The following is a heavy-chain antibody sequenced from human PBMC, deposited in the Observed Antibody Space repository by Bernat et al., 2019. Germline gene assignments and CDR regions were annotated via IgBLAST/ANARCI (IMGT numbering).Heavy chain of an antibody. J-gene: IGHJ3*02. D-gene: IGHD3-22*01. CDR2: TRNKANSYTT. V-gene: IGHV3-72*01. CDR1: GFTFSDHY. Sequence: EVQLVESGGGLVQPGGSLRLSCAASGFTFSDHYMDWVRQAPGKGLEWVGRTRNKANSYTTEYAASVKGRFTISRDDSKNSLYLQMNSLKTEDTAVYYCAREIGVVVVIELGGQDYRSSDAFDIWGQGTMVTVSS. CDR3: AREIGVVVVIELGGQDYRSSDAFDI.